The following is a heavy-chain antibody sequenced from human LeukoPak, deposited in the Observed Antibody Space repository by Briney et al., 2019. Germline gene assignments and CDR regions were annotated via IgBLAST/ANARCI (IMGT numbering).Heavy chain of an antibody. Sequence: SETLSLTCAVSGGSISSSNWWSWVRQPPGKGLEWIGEIYHSGSTNYNPSLKSRVTISVDKSKNQFSLKLSSVTAADTAEYYCARGGGTVEKSNAFDIWGQGTMVIVSP. J-gene: IGHJ3*02. CDR3: ARGGGTVEKSNAFDI. V-gene: IGHV4-4*02. CDR2: IYHSGST. CDR1: GGSISSSNW. D-gene: IGHD4-23*01.